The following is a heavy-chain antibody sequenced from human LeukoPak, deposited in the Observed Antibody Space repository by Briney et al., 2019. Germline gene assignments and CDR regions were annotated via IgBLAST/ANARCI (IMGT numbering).Heavy chain of an antibody. J-gene: IGHJ4*02. CDR2: IYYSGSS. V-gene: IGHV4-39*01. Sequence: SETLSLTCTVSGGPISSTNYYWGWIRQPPGKRPEWIGNIYYSGSSYYNPSLQSRGTLSVDSSKTQFSLRLSSVTAADTAVYYCARILILSSGWTPFDYWGQGALVTASS. D-gene: IGHD6-19*01. CDR1: GGPISSTNYY. CDR3: ARILILSSGWTPFDY.